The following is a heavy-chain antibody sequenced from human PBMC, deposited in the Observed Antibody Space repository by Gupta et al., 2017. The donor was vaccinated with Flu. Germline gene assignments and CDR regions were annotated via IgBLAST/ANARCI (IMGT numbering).Heavy chain of an antibody. V-gene: IGHV1-18*01. CDR1: GYDFSTYG. CDR2: ISPYNGKS. Sequence: VQLVQSGGEVKKPGASVKVSCKASGYDFSTYGISWLRQAPGQGLEWTAWISPYNGKSAFARRFQGRVTMTTDKSTSTVYMEVENLRSDDTAVYYCARDHPSIAATGPFDPWGQGTLVSVSS. D-gene: IGHD5-12*01. CDR3: ARDHPSIAATGPFDP. J-gene: IGHJ5*02.